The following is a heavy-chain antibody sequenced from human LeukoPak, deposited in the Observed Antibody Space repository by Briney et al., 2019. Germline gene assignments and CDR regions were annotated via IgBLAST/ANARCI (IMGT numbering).Heavy chain of an antibody. CDR1: GYTFTSYA. J-gene: IGHJ4*02. Sequence: ASVKVSCKASGYTFTSYAMHWVRQAPGQRLEWMGWINAGNGNTKYSQKFQGRVTITRDTSASTAYMELSSLRSEDTAVYYCARDEDYVWGSYRYTGGGGFDYWGQETLVTVSS. V-gene: IGHV1-3*01. CDR2: INAGNGNT. D-gene: IGHD3-16*02. CDR3: ARDEDYVWGSYRYTGGGGFDY.